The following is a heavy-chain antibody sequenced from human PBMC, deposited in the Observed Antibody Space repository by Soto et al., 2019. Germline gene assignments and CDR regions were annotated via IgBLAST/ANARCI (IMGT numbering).Heavy chain of an antibody. D-gene: IGHD6-6*01. CDR1: GYTFTSYA. V-gene: IGHV1-3*01. J-gene: IGHJ5*02. Sequence: ASVKVSCKASGYTFTSYAMHWVRQAPGQRLEWMGWINAGNGNTKYSQKFQGRVTITRDTSASTAYMELSSLRSEDTAVYYCARDHSSSSWYGRFDPWGQGTLVAVSS. CDR2: INAGNGNT. CDR3: ARDHSSSSWYGRFDP.